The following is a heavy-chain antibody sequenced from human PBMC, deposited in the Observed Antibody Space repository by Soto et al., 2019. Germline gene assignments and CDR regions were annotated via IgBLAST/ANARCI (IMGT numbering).Heavy chain of an antibody. Sequence: QVQLVESGGGVVQPGRSLRLSCAASGFTFSSYGMHWVRQAPGKGLEWVAVISYDGSNKYYADSVKGRFTISRDNSKNTLYLQMNSLRAEDTAVYYCAKDRGHWTPRGNWFDPWGQGTLVTVSS. CDR3: AKDRGHWTPRGNWFDP. D-gene: IGHD3-10*01. CDR2: ISYDGSNK. CDR1: GFTFSSYG. J-gene: IGHJ5*02. V-gene: IGHV3-30*18.